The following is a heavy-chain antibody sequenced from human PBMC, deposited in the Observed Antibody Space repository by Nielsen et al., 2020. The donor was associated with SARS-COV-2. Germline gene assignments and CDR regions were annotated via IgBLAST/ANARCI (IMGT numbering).Heavy chain of an antibody. Sequence: GESLKISCAASGFTFSSYSMNWVRQAPGKGLEWVGFIRGQVYGGTREYAASVKGRFTISRDDSKSIIYLQMNSLKTEDTGVYYCSRVAAGAFDFWGQGTMVTVSS. J-gene: IGHJ3*01. D-gene: IGHD6-25*01. V-gene: IGHV3-49*04. CDR3: SRVAAGAFDF. CDR2: IRGQVYGGTR. CDR1: GFTFSSYS.